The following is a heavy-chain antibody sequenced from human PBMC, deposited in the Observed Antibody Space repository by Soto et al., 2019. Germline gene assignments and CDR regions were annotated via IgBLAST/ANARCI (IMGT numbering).Heavy chain of an antibody. CDR2: ISSSSSTI. Sequence: EVQLVESGGGLVQPGGSLRLSCAASGFTFSSYSMNWVRQAPGKGLEWVSYISSSSSTIYYADSVKGRFTISRDNAKNSLYLQINSLRDEDTSVYYCARDLEEYSGSYSAFLCWGQGTLVTVSS. CDR3: ARDLEEYSGSYSAFLC. CDR1: GFTFSSYS. D-gene: IGHD1-26*01. J-gene: IGHJ4*02. V-gene: IGHV3-48*02.